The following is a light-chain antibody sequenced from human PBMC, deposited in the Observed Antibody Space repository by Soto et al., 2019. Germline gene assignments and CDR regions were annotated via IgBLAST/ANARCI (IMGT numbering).Light chain of an antibody. V-gene: IGLV2-23*02. CDR3: GSFAGPVWV. CDR1: SSDVGNYNL. CDR2: EVT. J-gene: IGLJ3*02. Sequence: QSALTQPASVSGSPGQSITISCTGTSSDVGNYNLVSWYRQDPGKAPKVMIYEVTKRPSGVPDRFSGSKAGNTASLTVFGLQAEDEANYSCGSFAGPVWVFGGGTKLTVL.